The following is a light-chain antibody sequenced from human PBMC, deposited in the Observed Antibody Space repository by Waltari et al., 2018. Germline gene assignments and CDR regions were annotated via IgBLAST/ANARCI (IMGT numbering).Light chain of an antibody. V-gene: IGLV1-47*01. CDR1: TSTIGRNY. Sequence: QSVLTQPPSASGPPGQRVTISCSGGTSTIGRNYVTRYQQFPGTAPKLLVYRNNERPSGVPDRISGSKSGTSASLAISGLRSEDEADYYCATWDGSLTAWVFGGGTKLTVL. CDR3: ATWDGSLTAWV. CDR2: RNN. J-gene: IGLJ3*02.